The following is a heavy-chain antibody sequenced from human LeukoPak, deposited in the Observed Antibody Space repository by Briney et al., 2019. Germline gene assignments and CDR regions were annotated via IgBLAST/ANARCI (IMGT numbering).Heavy chain of an antibody. V-gene: IGHV4-39*01. CDR1: GASISGSGYY. Sequence: PSETLSLTCTVSGASISGSGYYWGWIRQPPGKGLEWIGSIYSSGSTYYNASLHSRVTISIETSKNQISLRLNSVTAADTAMYYCAKSGGYGLIDYWGQGTLVTVSS. CDR2: IYSSGST. D-gene: IGHD1-26*01. J-gene: IGHJ4*02. CDR3: AKSGGYGLIDY.